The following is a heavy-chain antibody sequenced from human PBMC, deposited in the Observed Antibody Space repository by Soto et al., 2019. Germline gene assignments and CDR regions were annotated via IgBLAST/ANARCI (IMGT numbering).Heavy chain of an antibody. Sequence: VQLVESGGGLVKPGGSLRLSCAASGFTFSSYSMNWVRQAPGKRLEWVSSISSSSSYIYYADSVKGRFTISSDNAKNSLYLQMNSLRAEDTAVYYCARDAYGDYGFDYWGQGTLVTVSS. J-gene: IGHJ4*02. V-gene: IGHV3-21*01. CDR2: ISSSSSYI. CDR1: GFTFSSYS. D-gene: IGHD4-17*01. CDR3: ARDAYGDYGFDY.